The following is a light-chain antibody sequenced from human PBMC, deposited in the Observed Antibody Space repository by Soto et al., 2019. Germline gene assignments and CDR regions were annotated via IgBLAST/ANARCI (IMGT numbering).Light chain of an antibody. CDR2: RND. V-gene: IGLV1-47*01. J-gene: IGLJ2*01. Sequence: SVLTQPPSASGTPGQRVTISCSGSSSNIGSNYVYWYQQFPGSAPKLLIYRNDQRPSGVPDRFSGSKSGTSASLAISGPRSEGEADYYCAAWDDSLSAVVFGGGTKLTVL. CDR3: AAWDDSLSAVV. CDR1: SSNIGSNY.